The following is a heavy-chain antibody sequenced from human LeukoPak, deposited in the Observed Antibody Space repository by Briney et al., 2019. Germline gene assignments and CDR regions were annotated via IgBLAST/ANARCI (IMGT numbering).Heavy chain of an antibody. CDR2: INLNGRSR. CDR1: GFTFDDYG. Sequence: PGGSLRLSCAASGFTFDDYGMSWVRQAPGKGLEWVSGINLNGRSRGYADSVKGRFTISRDSSKNTLYLQMNSLRAEDTAVYYCAKEVEDIVVVVAATGEAYFDYWGQGTLVTVSS. V-gene: IGHV3-20*04. D-gene: IGHD2-15*01. CDR3: AKEVEDIVVVVAATGEAYFDY. J-gene: IGHJ4*02.